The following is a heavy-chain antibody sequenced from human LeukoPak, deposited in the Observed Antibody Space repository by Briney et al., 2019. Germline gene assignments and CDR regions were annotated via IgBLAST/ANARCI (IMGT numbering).Heavy chain of an antibody. J-gene: IGHJ6*02. CDR1: GFTSGDYP. V-gene: IGHV3-7*01. CDR2: IKQDGSEK. Sequence: PGGSLRLSCTISGFTSGDYPISWVRQAPGKGLEWVANIKQDGSEKYYVDSVKGRFTISRDNAKNSLYLQMNSLRAEDTAVYYCARDCLYDSSGYYWSYYYGMDVWGQGTTVTVSS. CDR3: ARDCLYDSSGYYWSYYYGMDV. D-gene: IGHD3-22*01.